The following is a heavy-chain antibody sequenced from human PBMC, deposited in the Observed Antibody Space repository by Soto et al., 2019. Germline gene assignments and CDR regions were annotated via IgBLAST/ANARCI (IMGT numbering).Heavy chain of an antibody. D-gene: IGHD2-8*02. CDR3: ARTSWYYFDY. Sequence: QVQLQQWGAGLLKPSETLSLTCAVYGGSFSGYYWSWIRQPPGKGLEWIGEINHSGSTNYNPSLKSPVTISVDTSKNQFSLKLSSVTAADTAVYYFARTSWYYFDYWGQGTLVTVSS. CDR2: INHSGST. CDR1: GGSFSGYY. J-gene: IGHJ4*02. V-gene: IGHV4-34*01.